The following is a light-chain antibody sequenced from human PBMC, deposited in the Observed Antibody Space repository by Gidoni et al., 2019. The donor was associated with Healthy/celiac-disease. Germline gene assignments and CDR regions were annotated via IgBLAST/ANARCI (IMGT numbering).Light chain of an antibody. J-gene: IGKJ1*01. CDR1: QSVLYISNNKNY. V-gene: IGKV4-1*01. CDR2: LAS. Sequence: DIVMTQSPDSLAVSLGERATINCKSSQSVLYISNNKNYLAWYQQKPGQPPKLLIYLASTRESGVPDRFSGSGSGTDFTLTISSLQAEDVAVYYCQQYYSTPRTFGQGTKVEIK. CDR3: QQYYSTPRT.